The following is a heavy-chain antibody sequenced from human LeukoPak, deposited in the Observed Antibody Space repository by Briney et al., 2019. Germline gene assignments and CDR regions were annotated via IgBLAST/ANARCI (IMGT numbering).Heavy chain of an antibody. Sequence: SETLSLTCTVSGYSISSGYYWGWIRQPPGKGLEWTGRIYTSGSTNYNPSLKSRVTMSVDTSKNQFSLKLSSVTAADTAVYYCARAYYDSSGYYYPFDYWGQGPLVTVSS. V-gene: IGHV4-38-2*02. CDR2: IYTSGST. D-gene: IGHD3-22*01. CDR3: ARAYYDSSGYYYPFDY. CDR1: GYSISSGYY. J-gene: IGHJ4*02.